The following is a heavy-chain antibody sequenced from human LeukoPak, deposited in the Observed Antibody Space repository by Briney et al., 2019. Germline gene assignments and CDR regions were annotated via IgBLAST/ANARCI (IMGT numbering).Heavy chain of an antibody. CDR2: IYYSGST. CDR3: ARGPGGYSYGYYFDY. D-gene: IGHD5-18*01. CDR1: GGSISSYY. V-gene: IGHV4-59*01. Sequence: PSETLSLTCTVSGGSISSYYWSWLRQPPGKGLEWIGYIYYSGSTNYNPSLKSRVTISVDTSRDQLSLNLNSMTAADTAVYYCARGPGGYSYGYYFDYWGQGTLVTVSS. J-gene: IGHJ4*02.